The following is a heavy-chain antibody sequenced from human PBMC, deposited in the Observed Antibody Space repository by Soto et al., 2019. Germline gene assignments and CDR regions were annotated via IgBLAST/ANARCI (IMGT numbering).Heavy chain of an antibody. CDR3: ATDGFNKPGYYYGMGV. D-gene: IGHD6-25*01. CDR1: GFSFSNHG. CDR2: IWSDASNK. Sequence: GGSLRLSCAASGFSFSNHGMHWVRQAPGKGLEWVAAIWSDASNKYYADSGKGRFTISRDNSKNTLYLQMNTLRAEDTAVYYCATDGFNKPGYYYGMGVWGQGTTVTVSS. J-gene: IGHJ6*02. V-gene: IGHV3-33*03.